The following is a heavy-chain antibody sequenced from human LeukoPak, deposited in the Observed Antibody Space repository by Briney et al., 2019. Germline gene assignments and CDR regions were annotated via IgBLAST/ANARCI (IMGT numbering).Heavy chain of an antibody. CDR2: IIPIFGTA. CDR3: ARDGSGVWFDY. V-gene: IGHV1-69*05. D-gene: IGHD3-10*01. Sequence: SVKVSCKASGGTFSSYAISWVRQAPGQGLEWMGGIIPIFGTANYAQKFQGRVTLTTEASTSTAYMELRSLRSDDTAVYYCARDGSGVWFDYWGQGTLVTVSS. J-gene: IGHJ4*02. CDR1: GGTFSSYA.